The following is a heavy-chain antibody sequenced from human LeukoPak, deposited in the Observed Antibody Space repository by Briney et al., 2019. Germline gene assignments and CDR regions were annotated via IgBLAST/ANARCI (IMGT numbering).Heavy chain of an antibody. CDR1: GFIFSDYE. J-gene: IGHJ4*02. CDR2: ISSSGRTM. D-gene: IGHD3-10*01. Sequence: GGSLRLSCAASGFIFSDYEMNWVRQAPGKGLQWVSYISSSGRTMNHADSVKGRFTISRDNAKNSLYLQMNSLRAEDTAIYYCVTQGLWSVRGVILDYWGQGALVTVSS. V-gene: IGHV3-48*03. CDR3: VTQGLWSVRGVILDY.